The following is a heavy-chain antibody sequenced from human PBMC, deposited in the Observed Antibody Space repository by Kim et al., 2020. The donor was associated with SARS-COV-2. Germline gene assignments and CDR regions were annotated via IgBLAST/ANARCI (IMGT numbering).Heavy chain of an antibody. J-gene: IGHJ4*02. Sequence: GGSLRLSCAASGFTFSSYAMIWVRQAPGKGLEWVSDISGNSGGGGITYYADSVKGRFTISRDNSKSTLYLQMHSLRAEDTAIYYCAKIGGGSSYYYLDYWGQGTLVTVSS. D-gene: IGHD6-13*01. CDR2: ISGNSGGGGIT. CDR3: AKIGGGSSYYYLDY. V-gene: IGHV3-23*01. CDR1: GFTFSSYA.